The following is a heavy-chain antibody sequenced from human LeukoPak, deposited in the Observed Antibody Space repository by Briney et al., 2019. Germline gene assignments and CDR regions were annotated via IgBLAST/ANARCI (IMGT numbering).Heavy chain of an antibody. CDR3: ARGEYSSSWYGVRDAFDI. CDR2: TYYRSKWYN. Sequence: SRTLSLTCAISGDSVSSNSAAWNWIRQSPSRGLEWLGRTYYRSKWYNDYAVSVKSRITINPDTSKNQFSLQLNSVTPEDTAVYYCARGEYSSSWYGVRDAFDIWGQGTMVTVSS. J-gene: IGHJ3*02. D-gene: IGHD6-13*01. CDR1: GDSVSSNSAA. V-gene: IGHV6-1*01.